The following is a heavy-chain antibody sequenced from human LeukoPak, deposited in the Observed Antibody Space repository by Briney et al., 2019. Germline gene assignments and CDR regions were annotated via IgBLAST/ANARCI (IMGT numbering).Heavy chain of an antibody. D-gene: IGHD3-22*01. CDR2: INPNSGGT. Sequence: ASVKVSCKASGYTFTGYYMHWVRQAPGQELEWMGWINPNSGGTNYAQKFQGRVTMTRDTSISTAYMELSRLRSDDTAVYYCGRGLRYYYDSSDYTNWFDPWGQGTLVTVSS. CDR3: GRGLRYYYDSSDYTNWFDP. CDR1: GYTFTGYY. V-gene: IGHV1-2*02. J-gene: IGHJ5*02.